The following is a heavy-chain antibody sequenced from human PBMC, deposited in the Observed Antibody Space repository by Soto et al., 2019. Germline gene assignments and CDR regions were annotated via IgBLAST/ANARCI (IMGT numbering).Heavy chain of an antibody. CDR2: INHSGST. V-gene: IGHV4-34*01. Sequence: SETLSLTCAVYGGSFSGYYWSWIRQPPGKGLEWIGEINHSGSTNYNPSLKSRVTISVDTSKNQFSLKLSSVTAADTAVYYCARWRWIVVVPAALYGMDGWGKGTTVIVSS. J-gene: IGHJ6*04. CDR1: GGSFSGYY. D-gene: IGHD2-2*01. CDR3: ARWRWIVVVPAALYGMDG.